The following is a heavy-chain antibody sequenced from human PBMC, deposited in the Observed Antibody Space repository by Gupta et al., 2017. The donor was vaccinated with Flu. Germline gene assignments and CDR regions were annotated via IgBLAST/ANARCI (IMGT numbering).Heavy chain of an antibody. V-gene: IGHV3-33*03. D-gene: IGHD6-25*01. J-gene: IGHJ3*02. CDR3: VKESGPFNGFDI. Sequence: TFTSFGMHWGRQGPGKGLEWVAVIWSNGRNKYYANYVEGRFTFSRDNSRNTLSLQMDNLRAEDTAVYYCVKESGPFNGFDIWGQGTMVTVSS. CDR2: IWSNGRNK. CDR1: TFTSFG.